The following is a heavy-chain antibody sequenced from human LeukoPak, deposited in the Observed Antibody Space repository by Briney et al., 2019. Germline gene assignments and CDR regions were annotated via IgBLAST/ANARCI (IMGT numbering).Heavy chain of an antibody. J-gene: IGHJ5*02. V-gene: IGHV5-10-1*01. CDR2: IDPSDSYT. Sequence: GESLRISCKGSGYSFTSYWISWVRQMPGKGLEWMGRIDPSDSYTNYSPSFRGHVTISADKSISTAYLQWSSLKASDTAMYYCARQRGSYYDSSGSPRWFDPWGQGTLVTVSS. D-gene: IGHD3-22*01. CDR3: ARQRGSYYDSSGSPRWFDP. CDR1: GYSFTSYW.